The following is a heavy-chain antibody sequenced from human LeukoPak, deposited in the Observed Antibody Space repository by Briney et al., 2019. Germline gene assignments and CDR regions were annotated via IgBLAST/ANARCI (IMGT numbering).Heavy chain of an antibody. CDR1: GFTFSSYE. CDR2: ISSSGSTI. D-gene: IGHD3-10*02. CDR3: AELGITMIGGV. J-gene: IGHJ6*04. V-gene: IGHV3-48*03. Sequence: GGSLALSCAASGFTFSSYEMNCVRRAPGKGLEWVSYISSSGSTIYYADSVKGRFTISTDNAKNSLYLQMNSLRAEDTAIYYCAELGITMIGGVWGKGTTVTISS.